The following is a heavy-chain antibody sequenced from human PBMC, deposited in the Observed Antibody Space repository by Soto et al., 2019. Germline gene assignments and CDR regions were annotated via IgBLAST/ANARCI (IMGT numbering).Heavy chain of an antibody. J-gene: IGHJ4*02. CDR3: ARDRYYGSGRTDY. V-gene: IGHV4-30-4*01. Sequence: PSETLSLTCTVSGGSISSGDYYWSWIRQPPGKGLEWIGYIYYSGSTYYNPSLKSRVTISVDTSKNQFSLKLSSVTAADTAVYYCARDRYYGSGRTDYWGQGTLVTVSS. CDR2: IYYSGST. CDR1: GGSISSGDYY. D-gene: IGHD3-10*01.